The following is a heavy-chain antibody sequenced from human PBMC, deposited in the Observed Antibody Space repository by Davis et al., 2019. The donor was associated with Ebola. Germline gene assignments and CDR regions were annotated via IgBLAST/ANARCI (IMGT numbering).Heavy chain of an antibody. D-gene: IGHD3-3*01. CDR2: IYYSGST. J-gene: IGHJ6*02. Sequence: MPSETLSLTCTVSGGSISSGGYYWSWIRQHPGKGLEWIGYIYYSGSTYYNPSLKSRVTISVDTSKNQFSLKLSSVTAADTAVYYCARGVSIFGVGYYYYGMDVWGQGTTVTVSS. V-gene: IGHV4-31*03. CDR3: ARGVSIFGVGYYYYGMDV. CDR1: GGSISSGGYY.